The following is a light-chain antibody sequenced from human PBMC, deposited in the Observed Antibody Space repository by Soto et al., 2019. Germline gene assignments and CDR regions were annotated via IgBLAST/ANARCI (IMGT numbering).Light chain of an antibody. Sequence: EVVMRQSPATLSVSPGEGATLSCRASQGIGDTLAWYQHKPGQTPRLLIYDTSTRATGIPDRFSGTGSETDFTLTISRLEPEDFAVYYCQQYDNSPITFGQGTRLEIK. CDR2: DTS. J-gene: IGKJ5*01. CDR3: QQYDNSPIT. CDR1: QGIGDT. V-gene: IGKV3D-15*02.